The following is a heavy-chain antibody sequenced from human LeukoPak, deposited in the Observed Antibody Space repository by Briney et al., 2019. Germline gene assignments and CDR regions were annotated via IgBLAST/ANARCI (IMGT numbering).Heavy chain of an antibody. CDR3: ARHNGYSFGRQDY. V-gene: IGHV4-39*01. D-gene: IGHD5-18*01. CDR1: GDSINSSSYY. Sequence: SETLSLTCTVSGDSINSSSYYWGWLRQPPGKGLEWIGSIYYSGNTYYTPSLKSRATISLDTSKNQFSLRLSSVTAADTAVYYCARHNGYSFGRQDYWGQGTLVTVSS. J-gene: IGHJ4*02. CDR2: IYYSGNT.